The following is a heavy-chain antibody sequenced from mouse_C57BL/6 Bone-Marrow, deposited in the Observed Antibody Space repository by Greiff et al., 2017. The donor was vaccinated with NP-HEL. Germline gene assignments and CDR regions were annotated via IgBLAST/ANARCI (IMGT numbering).Heavy chain of an antibody. V-gene: IGHV1-54*01. CDR2: INPGSGGT. Sequence: VQVVESGAELVRPGTSVKVSCEASGYAFTNYLIEWVKQRPGQGLEWIGVINPGSGGTNYNEKFKGKATLTADKSSSTAYMQLSSLTSEDSAVYFCARKGDYFDYWGQGTTLTVSS. CDR3: ARKGDYFDY. J-gene: IGHJ2*01. CDR1: GYAFTNYL.